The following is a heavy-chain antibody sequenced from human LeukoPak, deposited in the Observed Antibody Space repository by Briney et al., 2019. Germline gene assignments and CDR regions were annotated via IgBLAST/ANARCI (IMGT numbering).Heavy chain of an antibody. CDR2: IYYSGST. D-gene: IGHD1-26*01. CDR1: GGSISSSSYY. Sequence: SETLSLTCTVSGGSISSSSYYWGWIRQPPGKGLEWIGSIYYSGSTYYNPSLKSRVTISVDTSKNQFSLKLSSVTAADTAVYYCASVIGGIVGANRGFQHWGQGTLVTVSS. V-gene: IGHV4-39*07. J-gene: IGHJ1*01. CDR3: ASVIGGIVGANRGFQH.